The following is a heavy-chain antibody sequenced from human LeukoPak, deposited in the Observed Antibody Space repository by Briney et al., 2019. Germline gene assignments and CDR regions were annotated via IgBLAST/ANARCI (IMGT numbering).Heavy chain of an antibody. Sequence: GGSLTLSCAASGFTFSDYYMNWIRQAPGRGREWISYISITGFTVYYADSVKGRFSISRDNSDNLLYLQMTSLRPDDTAVYYCAGNFYDGSGYPTFDYWGQGALVTVSS. J-gene: IGHJ4*02. V-gene: IGHV3-11*04. D-gene: IGHD3-22*01. CDR3: AGNFYDGSGYPTFDY. CDR1: GFTFSDYY. CDR2: ISITGFTV.